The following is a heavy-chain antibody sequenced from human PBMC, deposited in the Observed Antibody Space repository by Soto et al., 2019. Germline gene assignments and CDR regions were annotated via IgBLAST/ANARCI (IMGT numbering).Heavy chain of an antibody. CDR1: GFTFSSSA. D-gene: IGHD3-10*01. Sequence: RGSLRLSCAASGFTFSSSAMSWVRQAPGKRLEWVSAISGSGGSPYYADSVKGRFTISRDNYKKTLYLQMNSLRAEDTAVYYCALDYYGSGSYPNDAFDIWGQGTMVTVSS. V-gene: IGHV3-23*01. CDR3: ALDYYGSGSYPNDAFDI. J-gene: IGHJ3*02. CDR2: ISGSGGSP.